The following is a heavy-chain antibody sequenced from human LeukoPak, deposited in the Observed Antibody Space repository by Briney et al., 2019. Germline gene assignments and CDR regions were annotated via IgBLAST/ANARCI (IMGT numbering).Heavy chain of an antibody. CDR2: INHSGGT. CDR1: RESSSAYY. V-gene: IGHV4-34*01. J-gene: IGHJ4*02. Sequence: SETLSLTCAVYRESSSAYYWNLFRQPPGKGLEWIAEINHSGGTNYNPSLKSRVTISVDTSKNQFSLKLSSVTAADTAVYYCAKGINRRGYSYGLGGDYWGQGTLVTVSS. D-gene: IGHD5-18*01. CDR3: AKGINRRGYSYGLGGDY.